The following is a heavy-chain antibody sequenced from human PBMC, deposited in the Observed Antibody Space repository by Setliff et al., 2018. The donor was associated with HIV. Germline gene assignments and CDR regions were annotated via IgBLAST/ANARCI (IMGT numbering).Heavy chain of an antibody. V-gene: IGHV3-23*01. CDR2: ISGSGVNS. CDR1: GFTFSNYV. D-gene: IGHD2-21*01. J-gene: IGHJ4*02. Sequence: GGSLRLSCAASGFTFSNYVINWVRQAPGKGLEWISGISGSGVNSYYADSVKGRFTISRDNSKNTVYLQMNGLRAEDTAIYFCAKVQQPFYFDGGGEGFDYWGQGTLVTVSS. CDR3: AKVQQPFYFDGGGEGFDY.